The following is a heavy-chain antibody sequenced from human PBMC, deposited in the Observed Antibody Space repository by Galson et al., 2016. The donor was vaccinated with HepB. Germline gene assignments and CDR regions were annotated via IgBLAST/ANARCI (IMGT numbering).Heavy chain of an antibody. CDR1: GYNFTNYW. CDR3: ARRSYDFWSGYLHFDN. V-gene: IGHV5-10-1*01. J-gene: IGHJ4*02. Sequence: QSGAEVKKPGESLRISCKGSGYNFTNYWISWVRQMPGKGLEWMGRIDPSDSYTNHSPSFQGHVTFSVDKATSTAYLQWRSLKASDTAIYYCARRSYDFWSGYLHFDNWGQGTLVTVSS. CDR2: IDPSDSYT. D-gene: IGHD3-3*01.